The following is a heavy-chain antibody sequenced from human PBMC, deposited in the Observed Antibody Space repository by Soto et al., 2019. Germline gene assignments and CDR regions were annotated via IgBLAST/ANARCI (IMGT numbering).Heavy chain of an antibody. CDR3: ARDPKTSGRQHWAFNYFDS. V-gene: IGHV3-30-3*01. J-gene: IGHJ4*02. CDR1: GFSFSISP. D-gene: IGHD7-27*01. Sequence: QVQLVESGGGVVQPGRSLRLSCAASGFSFSISPMHWVRQAPCKGPEWVALISYDGTNKFYADSVKGRFTISRDNSKSTLYLQVDSLRPEDAAVYYCARDPKTSGRQHWAFNYFDSWGQGTLVTVSS. CDR2: ISYDGTNK.